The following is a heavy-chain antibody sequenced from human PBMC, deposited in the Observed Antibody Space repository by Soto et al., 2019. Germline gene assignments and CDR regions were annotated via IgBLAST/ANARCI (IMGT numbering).Heavy chain of an antibody. CDR1: GFTFSAYG. Sequence: QVQLVESGGGVVQPGRSLRLSCATSGFTFSAYGMHWVRQAPGKGLEWVALISYDGSNKYYADSVKGRFTISRDNSKNTLFLQMNSLRPEDTAVYYYAAGQFFSDYWGQGTLVTVSS. J-gene: IGHJ4*02. CDR2: ISYDGSNK. D-gene: IGHD6-13*01. V-gene: IGHV3-30*03. CDR3: AAGQFFSDY.